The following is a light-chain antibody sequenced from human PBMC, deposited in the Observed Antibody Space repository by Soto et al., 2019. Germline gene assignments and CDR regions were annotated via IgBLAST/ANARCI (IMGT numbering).Light chain of an antibody. J-gene: IGKJ3*01. Sequence: DIQMTQSPSSLSVSVGDTVTITCRASQRISTFLNWYQQKPGKAPNLLIYAASSLQSGVPSRFSGSGSGTDFTLTISSLQPEDFATYYCQQSYSTPFTFGPGTKVDIK. CDR2: AAS. CDR1: QRISTF. V-gene: IGKV1-39*01. CDR3: QQSYSTPFT.